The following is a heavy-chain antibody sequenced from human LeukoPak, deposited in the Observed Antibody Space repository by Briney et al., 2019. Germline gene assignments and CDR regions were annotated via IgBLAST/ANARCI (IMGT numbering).Heavy chain of an antibody. Sequence: GRSLRLSCAASGFTFSSYGMHWVRQAPGKGLEWVAVIWYDGSNEYYADSVKGRFTISRDNSKNTLYLQMNSLRAEDTAVYYCARVQNYYDSSGYYYAIGYFDYWGQGTLVTVSS. D-gene: IGHD3-22*01. CDR2: IWYDGSNE. CDR1: GFTFSSYG. V-gene: IGHV3-33*01. J-gene: IGHJ4*02. CDR3: ARVQNYYDSSGYYYAIGYFDY.